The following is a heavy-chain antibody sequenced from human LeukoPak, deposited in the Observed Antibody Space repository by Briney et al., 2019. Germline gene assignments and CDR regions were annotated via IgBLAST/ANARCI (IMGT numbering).Heavy chain of an antibody. Sequence: PGGSLRLSCAASGFTFHSYGMSWVRQAPGKGLEWVSYISGGSSIIYYADSVKGRFTTSRDNSKNTLFLQMNSLRAEDTAIYYCAKYGPQDSGSSHFDYWGQGALVTVSS. J-gene: IGHJ4*02. CDR1: GFTFHSYG. CDR2: ISGGSSII. D-gene: IGHD1-26*01. CDR3: AKYGPQDSGSSHFDY. V-gene: IGHV3-48*01.